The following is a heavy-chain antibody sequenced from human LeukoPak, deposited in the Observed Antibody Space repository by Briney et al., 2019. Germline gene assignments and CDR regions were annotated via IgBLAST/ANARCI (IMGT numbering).Heavy chain of an antibody. Sequence: GGSLRLSCAVSGFTINNYAMSWVRQAPGKGLEWVSATSASGASTYYADSVKGRFTISRDISKNTLYLQMNSLRDEDTALYYRAKAGAYSSSSYDYWGQGALVTVSS. CDR3: AKAGAYSSSSYDY. J-gene: IGHJ4*02. D-gene: IGHD6-6*01. CDR2: TSASGAST. V-gene: IGHV3-23*01. CDR1: GFTINNYA.